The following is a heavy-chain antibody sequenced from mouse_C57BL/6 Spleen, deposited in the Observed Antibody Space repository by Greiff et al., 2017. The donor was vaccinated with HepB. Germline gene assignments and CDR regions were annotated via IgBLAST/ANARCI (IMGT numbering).Heavy chain of an antibody. CDR2: IYPRDGST. CDR3: AREFPLTTVVATGFDY. J-gene: IGHJ2*01. CDR1: GYTFTDHT. V-gene: IGHV1-78*01. Sequence: QVQLQQSDAELVKPGASVKISCKVSGYTFTDHTIHWMKQRPEQGLEWIGYIYPRDGSTKYNEKFKGKATLTADKSSSTAYMQLNSLTSEDSAVYFCAREFPLTTVVATGFDYWGQGTTLTVSS. D-gene: IGHD1-1*01.